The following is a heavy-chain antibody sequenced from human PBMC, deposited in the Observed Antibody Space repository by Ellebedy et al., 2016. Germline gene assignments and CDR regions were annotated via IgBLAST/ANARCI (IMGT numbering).Heavy chain of an antibody. CDR2: IYWDDDK. CDR3: AHRRLTGMTGYNWFDP. Sequence: SGPTLVKPTQTLTLTCTFSGFSLSTSGVGVGWIRQPPGKALEWLALIYWDDDKRYSPSLKSRLTITKDTSKNQVVLTMTNMDPVDTATYYCAHRRLTGMTGYNWFDPWGQGTLVTVSS. V-gene: IGHV2-5*02. D-gene: IGHD1-1*01. J-gene: IGHJ5*02. CDR1: GFSLSTSGVG.